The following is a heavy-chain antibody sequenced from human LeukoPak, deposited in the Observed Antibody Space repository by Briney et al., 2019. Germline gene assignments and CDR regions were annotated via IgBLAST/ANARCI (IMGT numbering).Heavy chain of an antibody. J-gene: IGHJ6*03. Sequence: GSSVKVSCKASGGTFSSYTISWVRQAPGQGLEWMGRIIPILGMANYAQKFQGRVTITADKSTSTAYMELSSLRSEDTAVYYCAKGPIVVVPAATKQTYYYYYMDVWGKGTTVTVSS. D-gene: IGHD2-2*01. CDR2: IIPILGMA. CDR3: AKGPIVVVPAATKQTYYYYYMDV. V-gene: IGHV1-69*02. CDR1: GGTFSSYT.